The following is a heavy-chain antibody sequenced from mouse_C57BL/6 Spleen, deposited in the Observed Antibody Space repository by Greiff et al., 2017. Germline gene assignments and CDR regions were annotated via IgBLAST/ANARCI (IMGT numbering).Heavy chain of an antibody. CDR3: ARITTVVGYAMDY. CDR1: GYTFTSYW. Sequence: QVQLQQPGAELVMPGASVKLSCKASGYTFTSYWMNWVKQRPGHGLEWIGEIDTSDSYTKDNQKFKGKSTLTVDKSSSTAYMQLRSLTSEDSAVYYCARITTVVGYAMDYWGQGTSVTVSS. D-gene: IGHD1-1*01. V-gene: IGHV1-69*01. J-gene: IGHJ4*01. CDR2: IDTSDSYT.